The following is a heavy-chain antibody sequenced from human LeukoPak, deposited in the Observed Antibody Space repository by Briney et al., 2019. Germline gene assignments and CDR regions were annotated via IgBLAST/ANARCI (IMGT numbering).Heavy chain of an antibody. D-gene: IGHD1/OR15-1a*01. CDR3: ARCAGTPRYYCYYYYMDA. J-gene: IGHJ6*03. CDR1: GFTFGSYE. V-gene: IGHV3-48*03. Sequence: GGSLCLPCAASGFTFGSYETSCVRQAAGKGLEWISYISTSGSTMYYADSGKGRFTISRDNAKISLNLQMSSLTAEDTALYYCARCAGTPRYYCYYYYMDAWGKGTTVTVSS. CDR2: ISTSGSTM.